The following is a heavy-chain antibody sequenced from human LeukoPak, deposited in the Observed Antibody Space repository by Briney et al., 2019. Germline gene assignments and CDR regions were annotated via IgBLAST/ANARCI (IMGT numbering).Heavy chain of an antibody. D-gene: IGHD3-22*01. CDR2: ISAYNDNT. Sequence: ASVKVSCKASGYTFTSYGISWVRQAPGQGLEWMGWISAYNDNTNYAQKLQGRVTMTTDTSTNTAYMELRSLRSDDTAVYYCATVTLRTYYDSSGFTVNDFDYWGQGTLVTVSS. CDR3: ATVTLRTYYDSSGFTVNDFDY. CDR1: GYTFTSYG. V-gene: IGHV1-18*01. J-gene: IGHJ4*02.